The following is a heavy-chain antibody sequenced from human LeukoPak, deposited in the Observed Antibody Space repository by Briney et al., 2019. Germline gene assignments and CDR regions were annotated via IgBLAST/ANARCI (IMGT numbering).Heavy chain of an antibody. V-gene: IGHV3-23*01. Sequence: GRSLRLSCAASGFTFSSYEMSWVRQAPGKGLDWHSAISGSGGSTYYADSVNGWFTSSRDNSKNTLYLQMNSLIAEDTAVYYCAKDRAKNWNYALDYWGQGTLVTVSS. CDR1: GFTFSSYE. CDR3: AKDRAKNWNYALDY. CDR2: ISGSGGST. D-gene: IGHD1-7*01. J-gene: IGHJ4*02.